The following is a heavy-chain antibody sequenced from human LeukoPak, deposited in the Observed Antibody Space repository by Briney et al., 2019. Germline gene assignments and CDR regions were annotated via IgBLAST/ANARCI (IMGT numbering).Heavy chain of an antibody. Sequence: PGGSLRLSCAASGFTFSNYWMHWVRQAPGKGLMWVSRINPDGSSTNYADSVKGRFTISRDNAKNTLSLEMSSLRAEGTAVYYCATNTGWYVWGQGTLVTVSS. CDR1: GFTFSNYW. V-gene: IGHV3-74*01. CDR3: ATNTGWYV. CDR2: INPDGSST. J-gene: IGHJ4*02. D-gene: IGHD6-19*01.